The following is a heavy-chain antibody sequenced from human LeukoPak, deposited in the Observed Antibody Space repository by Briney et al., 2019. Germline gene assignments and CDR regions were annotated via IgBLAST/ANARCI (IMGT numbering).Heavy chain of an antibody. J-gene: IGHJ3*02. V-gene: IGHV4-59*01. Sequence: SETLSLTCTVSGGSISSYYWSWIRQPPGKGLEWIGYIYYSGSTNYNPSLKSRVTISVDTSKNQFSLKLSSVTAADTAVYYCARETGMVRGVDAFDIWGQGTMVTVSS. CDR1: GGSISSYY. CDR2: IYYSGST. CDR3: ARETGMVRGVDAFDI. D-gene: IGHD3-10*01.